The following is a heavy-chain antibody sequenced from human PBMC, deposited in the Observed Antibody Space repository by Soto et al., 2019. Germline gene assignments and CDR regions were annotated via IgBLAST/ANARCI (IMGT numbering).Heavy chain of an antibody. J-gene: IGHJ5*01. V-gene: IGHV3-21*01. D-gene: IGHD3-10*01. CDR2: ISRSSSYI. CDR3: AIVLIIAMVRRVSNWFGP. CDR1: GFTFSSYS. Sequence: GGSLRLSCAASGFTFSSYSMNWVRQAPGKGLEWVSSISRSSSYIYYADSVKGRFTISRDNAKNSLYLQMTSLKGEDTAVYFCAIVLIIAMVRRVSNWFGPLGPRTQGTVSS.